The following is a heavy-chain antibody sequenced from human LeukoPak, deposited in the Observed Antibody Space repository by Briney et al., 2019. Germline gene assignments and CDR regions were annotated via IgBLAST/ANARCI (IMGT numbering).Heavy chain of an antibody. CDR3: GGYDYGGPPGGMDG. V-gene: IGHV4-4*02. CDR1: GGSISSSNW. J-gene: IGHJ6*02. D-gene: IGHD3-22*01. CDR2: IYHSGST. Sequence: SGTLSLTCAVSGGSISSSNWWSWVRQPPGKGLEWIGEIYHSGSTNYNPSLKSRVTISVDTSKNQFSLKLSSVTAADTAVYYWGGYDYGGPPGGMDGWGQGTTVTVSS.